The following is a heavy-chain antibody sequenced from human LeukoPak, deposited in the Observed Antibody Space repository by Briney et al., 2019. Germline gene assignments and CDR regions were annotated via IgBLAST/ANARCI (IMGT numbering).Heavy chain of an antibody. CDR2: IKQDGSEK. V-gene: IGHV3-7*01. CDR3: ARDVKSNYYRIGIDY. Sequence: GGSLRLSCAASGFTFSNTWMTWVRQTPGRGLEWVANIKQDGSEKYYVDSVKGRFTISRDNAKNSLYLQMNSLRAEDTAVYYCARDVKSNYYRIGIDYWGQGTLVTVSS. CDR1: GFTFSNTW. J-gene: IGHJ4*02. D-gene: IGHD3-22*01.